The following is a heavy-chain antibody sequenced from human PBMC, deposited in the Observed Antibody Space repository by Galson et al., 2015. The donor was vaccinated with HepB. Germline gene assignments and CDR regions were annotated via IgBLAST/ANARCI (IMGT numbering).Heavy chain of an antibody. CDR1: GFPFSSSW. J-gene: IGHJ4*02. CDR2: IKQDGSEK. CDR3: AREPQQQLVFDYFDY. D-gene: IGHD6-13*01. Sequence: SLRLSCAASGFPFSSSWMSWVRQAPGKGLEWVANIKQDGSEKYYVDSVKGRFTISRDNAKNSLYLQMNSLRAEDTAVYYCAREPQQQLVFDYFDYWGQGTLVTVSS. V-gene: IGHV3-7*03.